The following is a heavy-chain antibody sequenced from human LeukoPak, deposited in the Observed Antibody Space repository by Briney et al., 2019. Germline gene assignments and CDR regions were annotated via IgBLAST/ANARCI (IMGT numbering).Heavy chain of an antibody. Sequence: GGSLRLSCAASGFTFRSYWMHWVRQAPGKGLVWVSRINTEGSTTSYADSVEGRFTISRDNSKNTLYLQMNSLRAEDTAVYYCAKQDIRSSAWYDWGQGTLVTVSS. CDR3: AKQDIRSSAWYD. CDR1: GFTFRSYW. CDR2: INTEGSTT. D-gene: IGHD6-19*01. V-gene: IGHV3-74*01. J-gene: IGHJ4*02.